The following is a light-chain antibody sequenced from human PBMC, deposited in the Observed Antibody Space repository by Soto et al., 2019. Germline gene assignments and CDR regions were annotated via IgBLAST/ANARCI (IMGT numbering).Light chain of an antibody. V-gene: IGLV2-14*01. CDR3: TSYTTSSTYV. CDR1: SSDVGGNKY. J-gene: IGLJ1*01. CDR2: EVS. Sequence: QSVLTQPAFVSGSPGQSITISCTGTSSDVGGNKYVSWYQQYPGKAPKLMIFEVSKRPSGVSNRFSGSKSGKTASLTISGLQTADEADYYCTSYTTSSTYVFGTGTKVTVL.